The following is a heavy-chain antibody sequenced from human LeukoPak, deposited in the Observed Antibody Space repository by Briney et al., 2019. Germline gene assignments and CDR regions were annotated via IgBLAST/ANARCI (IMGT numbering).Heavy chain of an antibody. V-gene: IGHV4-61*02. Sequence: PSETLSLTCSVFSGSLSSSRYYWTWIRQPAGKGLEWIGRINSDGRTNYSPSLKSRATISLDTSKNQFSLNLSSVIAADTAVYYCAREVFYFDSGSYYDALDIWGQGTMVTVSS. D-gene: IGHD3-10*01. J-gene: IGHJ3*02. CDR1: SGSLSSSRYY. CDR2: INSDGRT. CDR3: AREVFYFDSGSYYDALDI.